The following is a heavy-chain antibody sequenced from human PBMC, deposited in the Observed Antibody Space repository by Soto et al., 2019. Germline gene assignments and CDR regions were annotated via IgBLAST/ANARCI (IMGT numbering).Heavy chain of an antibody. J-gene: IGHJ4*02. CDR2: ISANDVGT. CDR3: AKAKNDYNWDNRPPFDY. CDR1: GFTLRNYA. V-gene: IGHV3-23*01. Sequence: GGSLRLSCEASGFTLRNYAMTWIRQAPGKGLEWVSLISANDVGTYYAESVKTRFTISTDQSRNTVYLQMDSLRADDTAIYYCAKAKNDYNWDNRPPFDYWGQGTLVTVSP. D-gene: IGHD1-20*01.